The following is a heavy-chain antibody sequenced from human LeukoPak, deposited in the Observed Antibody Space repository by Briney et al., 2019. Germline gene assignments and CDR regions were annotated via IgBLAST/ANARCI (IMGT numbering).Heavy chain of an antibody. D-gene: IGHD6-13*01. CDR2: INPNSGGT. CDR1: GYTFTSYD. CDR3: ARGSTLAAPGAVPNDY. V-gene: IGHV1-2*02. J-gene: IGHJ4*02. Sequence: GASVKVSCKASGYTFTSYDINWVRQATGQGLEWMGWINPNSGGTNYAQKFQGRVTMTRDTSISTAYMELSGLKSDDTAVYYCARGSTLAAPGAVPNDYWGQGTLVTVSS.